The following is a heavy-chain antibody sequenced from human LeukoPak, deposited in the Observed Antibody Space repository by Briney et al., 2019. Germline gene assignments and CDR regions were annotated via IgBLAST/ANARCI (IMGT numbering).Heavy chain of an antibody. V-gene: IGHV4-59*08. D-gene: IGHD1-14*01. Sequence: KASETLSLTCTVSGGSISSYYWSWIRQPPGKGLEWIGYIYYSGSTNYNPSLKSRVTMSVDTSKNQFSLKLSSVTAADTAVYYCARHPRNSNWFDPWGQGTLVTVSS. CDR1: GGSISSYY. CDR3: ARHPRNSNWFDP. CDR2: IYYSGST. J-gene: IGHJ5*02.